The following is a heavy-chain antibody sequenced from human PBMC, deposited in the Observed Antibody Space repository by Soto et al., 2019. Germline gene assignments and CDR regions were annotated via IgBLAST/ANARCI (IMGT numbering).Heavy chain of an antibody. CDR1: GGSFRGFY. CDR3: ASGITMVRGYYYGMDV. Sequence: SETLSLTCAVSGGSFRGFYCTWIRHSPGKGLEWLGDINHVGITNYNPSPKSRVSIPVDTSKSQFSLKLSSVTAADTAVYYFASGITMVRGYYYGMDVWGQGTTVTVSS. D-gene: IGHD3-10*01. V-gene: IGHV4-34*01. J-gene: IGHJ6*02. CDR2: INHVGIT.